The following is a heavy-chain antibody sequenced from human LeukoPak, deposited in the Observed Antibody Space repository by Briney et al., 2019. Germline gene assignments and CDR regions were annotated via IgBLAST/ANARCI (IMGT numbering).Heavy chain of an antibody. CDR2: IYYSGST. Sequence: SETLSLTCTVSGGSISSSSYYWGWIRQPPGKGLEWIGSIYYSGSTNYNPSLKSRVTISVDTSKNQFSLKLSSATAADTAVYYCARGGLVDIVATIGVFDYWGQGTLVTVSS. V-gene: IGHV4-39*07. CDR1: GGSISSSSYY. D-gene: IGHD5-12*01. J-gene: IGHJ4*02. CDR3: ARGGLVDIVATIGVFDY.